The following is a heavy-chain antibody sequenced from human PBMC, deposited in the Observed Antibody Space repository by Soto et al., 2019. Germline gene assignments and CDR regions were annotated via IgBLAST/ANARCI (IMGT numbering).Heavy chain of an antibody. CDR2: IAYDGSNK. CDR1: GFTFSSYG. D-gene: IGHD3-22*01. V-gene: IGHV3-30*18. CDR3: AKDPSYYYDSSGYFRGGEIGYFDY. J-gene: IGHJ4*02. Sequence: GGSLRLSCAASGFTFSSYGMHWVRQAPGKGLEWVAVIAYDGSNKYYADSVKGRFTISRDNSKNTLYLQMNSLRAEDTAVYYCAKDPSYYYDSSGYFRGGEIGYFDYWGQGTLVTVSS.